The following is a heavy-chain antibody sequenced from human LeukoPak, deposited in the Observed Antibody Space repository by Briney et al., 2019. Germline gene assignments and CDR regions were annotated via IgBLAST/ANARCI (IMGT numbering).Heavy chain of an antibody. V-gene: IGHV3-53*01. D-gene: IGHD6-6*01. J-gene: IGHJ4*02. CDR2: IYSGGST. Sequence: PGGSLRLSCAASGFTVSSNHMSWVRQAPGKGLEWVSVIYSGGSTYYADSVKGRFTISRDNSKNTLYLQMNSLRAEDTAVYYCARDRLYSSSSEDYWGQGTLVTVSS. CDR3: ARDRLYSSSSEDY. CDR1: GFTVSSNH.